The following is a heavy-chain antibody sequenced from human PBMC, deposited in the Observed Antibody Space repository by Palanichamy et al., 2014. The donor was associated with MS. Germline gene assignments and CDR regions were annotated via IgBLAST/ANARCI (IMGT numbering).Heavy chain of an antibody. J-gene: IGHJ4*02. CDR1: GGSISSYY. CDR2: IYYSGST. V-gene: IGHV4-59*01. Sequence: QVQLQESGPGLVKPSETLSLTCTVSGGSISSYYWSWIRQPPGKGLEWIGYIYYSGSTNYNPSLKSRVTISVDTSKNQFSLKLSSVTAADTAVYYCAREASYYDSSGYYFDYWGQGTLVTVSS. D-gene: IGHD3-22*01. CDR3: AREASYYDSSGYYFDY.